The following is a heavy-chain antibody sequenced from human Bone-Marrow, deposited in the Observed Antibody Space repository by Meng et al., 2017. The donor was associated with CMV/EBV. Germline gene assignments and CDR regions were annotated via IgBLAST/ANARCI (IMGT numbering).Heavy chain of an antibody. V-gene: IGHV1-2*02. CDR3: ARDLGIAVADY. Sequence: ASVKVSCKASGGTFSSYAISWVRQAPGQGLEWMGWINPNSGGTNYAQKFQGRVTMTRDTSISTAYMELSRLRSDDTAVYYCARDLGIAVADYWCQGTLVTVSS. CDR1: GGTFSSYA. D-gene: IGHD6-19*01. CDR2: INPNSGGT. J-gene: IGHJ4*02.